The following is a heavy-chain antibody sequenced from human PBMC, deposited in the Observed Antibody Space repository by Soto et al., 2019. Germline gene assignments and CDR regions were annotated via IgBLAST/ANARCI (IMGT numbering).Heavy chain of an antibody. CDR3: ARDRGYPETYGMDV. D-gene: IGHD3-10*01. J-gene: IGHJ6*02. CDR2: IYYSGST. CDR1: GGSISSYY. V-gene: IGHV4-59*01. Sequence: QVQLQESGPGLVKPSETLSLTCTVSGGSISSYYWSWIRQPPGKGLEWIGYIYYSGSTNYNPSLKSRVTISVDTSTNQFPLKLSSVTAADTAVYYCARDRGYPETYGMDVWGQGTTVTVSS.